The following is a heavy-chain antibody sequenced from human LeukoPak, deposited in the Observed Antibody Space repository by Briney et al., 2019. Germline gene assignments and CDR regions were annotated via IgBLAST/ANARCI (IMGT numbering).Heavy chain of an antibody. CDR2: ISYDGSNK. CDR1: GFTFHDYG. CDR3: AKPLYDILTGYYHRPFDY. D-gene: IGHD3-9*01. Sequence: PGGSLRLSCAASGFTFHDYGLSWVRQAPGKGLEWVAVISYDGSNKYYADSVKGRFTISRDNSKNTLYLQMNSLRAEDTAVYYCAKPLYDILTGYYHRPFDYWGQGTLVTVSS. J-gene: IGHJ4*02. V-gene: IGHV3-30*18.